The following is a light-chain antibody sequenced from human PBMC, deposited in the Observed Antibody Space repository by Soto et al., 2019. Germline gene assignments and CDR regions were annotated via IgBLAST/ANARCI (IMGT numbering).Light chain of an antibody. CDR3: QQRSNWLWT. CDR2: DAS. Sequence: EIVLTQSPGTLSLSPGERATLSCRASQSISIYLAWYQQKPGQAPRLLIYDASNRATGIPARFSGSGSGTDFTLTISSLEPDDFAVYYCQQRSNWLWTFGQGTKVDIK. CDR1: QSISIY. J-gene: IGKJ1*01. V-gene: IGKV3-11*01.